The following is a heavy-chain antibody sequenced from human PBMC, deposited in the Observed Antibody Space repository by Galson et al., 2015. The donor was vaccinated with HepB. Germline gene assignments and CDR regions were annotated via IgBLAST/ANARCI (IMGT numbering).Heavy chain of an antibody. Sequence: SLRLSCAVSGLTFDDYGMSWFRQAPGKGLEWVGFIRSKAYGGTTQYAASVRGRFTISRDDSKSVTYLQMNSLKTEDTALYYCTLGYTSGWENWFDPWGQGTLVSVSS. CDR1: GLTFDDYG. V-gene: IGHV3-49*03. J-gene: IGHJ5*02. D-gene: IGHD6-19*01. CDR2: IRSKAYGGTT. CDR3: TLGYTSGWENWFDP.